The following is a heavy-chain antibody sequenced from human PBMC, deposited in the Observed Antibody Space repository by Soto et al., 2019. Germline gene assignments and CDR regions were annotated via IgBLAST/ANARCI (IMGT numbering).Heavy chain of an antibody. V-gene: IGHV4-31*03. D-gene: IGHD1-26*01. CDR3: ARDSVGGGSYYAVFDP. CDR1: GVSISSGGYY. Sequence: PSETLSLTCTVSGVSISSGGYYWSWIRQHPGKGLEWIGYIYYSGSTYYNPSLKSRVTISVDTSKNQFSLKLSSVTAADTAVYYCARDSVGGGSYYAVFDPWGQGTLVTVSS. J-gene: IGHJ5*02. CDR2: IYYSGST.